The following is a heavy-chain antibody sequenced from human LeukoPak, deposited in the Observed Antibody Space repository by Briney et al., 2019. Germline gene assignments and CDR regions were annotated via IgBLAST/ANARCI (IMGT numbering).Heavy chain of an antibody. CDR1: GYTLTELS. CDR3: ATARLPYSSGWYWGCFDY. V-gene: IGHV1-24*01. CDR2: FDPEDGET. J-gene: IGHJ4*02. Sequence: ASVKVSCKVSGYTLTELSMHWVRQAPGKGLEWMGGFDPEDGETIYAQKFQGRVTMTEDTSTDTAYMELSSLRSEDTAVYYCATARLPYSSGWYWGCFDYWGQGTLVTVSS. D-gene: IGHD6-19*01.